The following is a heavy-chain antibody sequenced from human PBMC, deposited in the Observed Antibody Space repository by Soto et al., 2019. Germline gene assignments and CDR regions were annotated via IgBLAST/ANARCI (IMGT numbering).Heavy chain of an antibody. V-gene: IGHV1-69*01. CDR3: ARGGVVVRGPGWYFDL. J-gene: IGHJ2*01. CDR1: GGTFSSYA. Sequence: QVQLVQSGAEVKKPGSSVKVSCTASGGTFSSYAISWVRQAPGQGLEWMGGIIPIFGTANYAQKFQGRVTITADESTSTAYMELSSLRSEDTAVYYCARGGVVVRGPGWYFDLWGRGTLVTVSS. D-gene: IGHD3-10*01. CDR2: IIPIFGTA.